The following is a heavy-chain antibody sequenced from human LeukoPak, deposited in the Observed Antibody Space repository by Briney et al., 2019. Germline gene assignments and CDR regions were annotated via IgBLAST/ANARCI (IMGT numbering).Heavy chain of an antibody. CDR3: ARGRIQGYYTPYYFDS. J-gene: IGHJ4*02. Sequence: SETLSLTCAVYGGSFSGYYWTWIRQPPGKGLEWIGEINHSGSTNYNPSLKSRITISMDTSKNQFSLKLSSVTAADTAVYYCARGRIQGYYTPYYFDSWGQGTLVTVSS. V-gene: IGHV4-34*01. CDR2: INHSGST. CDR1: GGSFSGYY. D-gene: IGHD3-3*01.